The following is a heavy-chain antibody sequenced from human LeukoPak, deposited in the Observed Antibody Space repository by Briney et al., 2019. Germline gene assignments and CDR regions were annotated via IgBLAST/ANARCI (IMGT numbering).Heavy chain of an antibody. CDR3: ARVTPLEYGSGSGGLLEVYFDY. CDR2: INPNSGGT. D-gene: IGHD3-10*01. CDR1: GYTFTGYY. J-gene: IGHJ4*02. V-gene: IGHV1-2*02. Sequence: ASVKVSCKASGYTFTGYYMHWVRQAPGQGLEWMGWINPNSGGTNYAQKFQGRVTMTRDTSISTAYMELSRLRSDDTAVYYCARVTPLEYGSGSGGLLEVYFDYWGQGTLVTVSS.